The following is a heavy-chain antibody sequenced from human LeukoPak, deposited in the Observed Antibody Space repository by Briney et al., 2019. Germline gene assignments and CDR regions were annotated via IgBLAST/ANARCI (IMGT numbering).Heavy chain of an antibody. CDR2: IYHSGST. J-gene: IGHJ4*02. Sequence: SETLSLTCTVSGYSISSGYYWGWIRQPPGKGLEWIGSIYHSGSTYYNPSLKSRVTISVDTSKNQFSLKLSSVTAADTAVYYCARALRFFDYWGQGTLVTVSS. CDR3: ARALRFFDY. CDR1: GYSISSGYY. V-gene: IGHV4-38-2*02.